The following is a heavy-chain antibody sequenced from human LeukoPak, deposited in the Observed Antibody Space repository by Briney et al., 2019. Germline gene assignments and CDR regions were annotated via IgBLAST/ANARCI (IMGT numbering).Heavy chain of an antibody. V-gene: IGHV3-11*06. CDR3: ATSYYDILTGHYPHFDY. D-gene: IGHD3-9*01. Sequence: AGGSLRLSCAAAGFTFSDYYMSGLRQAQGKGVGRVSYISSSSSNTNYADSVKRRFTISRDNPKNSLYLQMNSLRAEDTAVYYCATSYYDILTGHYPHFDYWGQGTLVTVSS. CDR1: GFTFSDYY. J-gene: IGHJ4*02. CDR2: ISSSSSNT.